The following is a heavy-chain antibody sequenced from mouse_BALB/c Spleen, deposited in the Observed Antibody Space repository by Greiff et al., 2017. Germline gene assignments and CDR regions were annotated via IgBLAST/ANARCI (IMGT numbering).Heavy chain of an antibody. CDR1: GFTFSSYA. CDR3: ASYYGSYAFAY. V-gene: IGHV5-9-4*01. CDR2: ISSGGSYT. D-gene: IGHD2-1*01. Sequence: EVQLQQSGGGLVKPGGSLKLSCAASGFTFSSYAMSWVRQSPEKRLEWVAEISSGGSYTYYPDTVTGRFTISRDNAKNTLYLEMSSLRSEDTAMYYCASYYGSYAFAYWGQGTLVTVSA. J-gene: IGHJ3*01.